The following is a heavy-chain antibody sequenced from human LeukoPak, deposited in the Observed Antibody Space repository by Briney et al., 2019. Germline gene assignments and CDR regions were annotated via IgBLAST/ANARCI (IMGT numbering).Heavy chain of an antibody. CDR3: ARGFRAYYYDSSGSKGY. D-gene: IGHD3-22*01. J-gene: IGHJ4*02. V-gene: IGHV4-34*01. CDR1: GGSFSGYY. CDR2: INHSGST. Sequence: PSETLSLTCAVYGGSFSGYYWSWIRQPPGKGLEWIGEINHSGSTNYNPSLKSRVTISVDTSKNQFSLELSSVTAADTAVYYCARGFRAYYYDSSGSKGYWGQGTLVTVSS.